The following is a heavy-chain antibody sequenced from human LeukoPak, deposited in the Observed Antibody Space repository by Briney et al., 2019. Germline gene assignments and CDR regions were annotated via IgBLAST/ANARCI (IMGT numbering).Heavy chain of an antibody. CDR3: AREGPPVAGTSLDY. J-gene: IGHJ4*02. V-gene: IGHV1-46*01. D-gene: IGHD6-19*01. CDR2: INPSGGGT. CDR1: GYTFTTYY. Sequence: ASVNASRKASGYTFTTYYIHWVRHAPGQVLEWMGIINPSGGGTTYAQTFQGRVTMTRDTSTSTVYMALSSLGSEDTAVYYCAREGPPVAGTSLDYWGQGTLVTVSS.